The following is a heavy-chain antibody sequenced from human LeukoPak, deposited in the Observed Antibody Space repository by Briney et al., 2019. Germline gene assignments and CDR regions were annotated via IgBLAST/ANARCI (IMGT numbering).Heavy chain of an antibody. CDR1: GGSISSYY. D-gene: IGHD3-22*01. CDR3: ARVPVYYDSSGHPGPFDY. Sequence: SETLSLTCTVSGGSISSYYWSWIRQPPGKGLEWIGYIYYSGSTNYNPSLKSRVTISVDTSKNQFSLKLSSVTAADTAVYYCARVPVYYDSSGHPGPFDYWGQGTLVTVSS. CDR2: IYYSGST. J-gene: IGHJ4*02. V-gene: IGHV4-59*01.